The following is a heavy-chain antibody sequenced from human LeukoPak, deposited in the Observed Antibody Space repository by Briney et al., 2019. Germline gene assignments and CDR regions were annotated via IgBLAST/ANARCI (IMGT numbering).Heavy chain of an antibody. Sequence: GGSLRLSCAASGLHFSGTAMSWVRQAPGKGLEWVSAISHDGMNAYYADSVKGRFTISRDNSKKTVSMEMSSLTAADTGVYYCAKDGAQYSSGPECDPRGQGALVTVSP. V-gene: IGHV3-23*01. D-gene: IGHD6-19*01. CDR1: GLHFSGTA. J-gene: IGHJ5*02. CDR2: ISHDGMNA. CDR3: AKDGAQYSSGPECDP.